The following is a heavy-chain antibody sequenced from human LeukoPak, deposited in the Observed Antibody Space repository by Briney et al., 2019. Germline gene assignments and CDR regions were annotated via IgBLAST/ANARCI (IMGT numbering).Heavy chain of an antibody. CDR3: ARGLRFLEWLSGHAFDI. CDR2: ISSSGSTI. J-gene: IGHJ3*02. D-gene: IGHD3-3*01. Sequence: GGSLRLSCAASGFTFSSYNMNWVRQAPGKGLEWVSYISSSGSTIYYADSVKGRFTISRDNAKNSLYLQMNSLRAEDTAVYYCARGLRFLEWLSGHAFDIWGQGTMVTVSS. V-gene: IGHV3-48*04. CDR1: GFTFSSYN.